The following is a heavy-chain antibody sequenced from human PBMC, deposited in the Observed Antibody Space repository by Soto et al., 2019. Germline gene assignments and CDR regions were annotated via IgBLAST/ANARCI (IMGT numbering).Heavy chain of an antibody. Sequence: QVHLVQSGAEVKKPGASVKVSCKASGYTFTSYGITWVRQAPGQGLEWMGWFSAHNGNKDYAQKLPGRVTVTRDTATRTAYMELRSLRSDDTAVYYCARGRYGDYWGQGALVTVSS. D-gene: IGHD1-1*01. CDR1: GYTFTSYG. J-gene: IGHJ4*02. V-gene: IGHV1-18*01. CDR3: ARGRYGDY. CDR2: FSAHNGNK.